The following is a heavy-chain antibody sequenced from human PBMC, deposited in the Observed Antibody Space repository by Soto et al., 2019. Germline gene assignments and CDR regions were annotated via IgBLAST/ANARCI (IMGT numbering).Heavy chain of an antibody. V-gene: IGHV3-21*01. CDR1: GCTFSSYS. CDR3: ARGEQLAGDY. D-gene: IGHD6-6*01. J-gene: IGHJ4*02. Sequence: GGSLRLSCAASGCTFSSYSMNWVRQAPGKGLEWVSSISSSSSYIYYADSVKGRFTISRDNAKNSLYLQMNSLRAEDTAVYCCARGEQLAGDYWGQGTLVTVSS. CDR2: ISSSSSYI.